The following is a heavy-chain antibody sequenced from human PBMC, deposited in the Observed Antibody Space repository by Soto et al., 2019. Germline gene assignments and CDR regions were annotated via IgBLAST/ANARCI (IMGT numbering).Heavy chain of an antibody. J-gene: IGHJ5*02. V-gene: IGHV1-18*01. D-gene: IGHD4-17*01. CDR2: ISAYNGNT. CDR1: GYTFTSYG. CDR3: ARVQSLMVTTLIKFDP. Sequence: QVQLVQSGAEVKKPGASVKVSCKASGYTFTSYGISWVRQAPGQGLEWMGWISAYNGNTNYAQKLQGRVTMTTDTSTSTAYMELRSLRSDDTAVYYCARVQSLMVTTLIKFDPWGQGALVTVSS.